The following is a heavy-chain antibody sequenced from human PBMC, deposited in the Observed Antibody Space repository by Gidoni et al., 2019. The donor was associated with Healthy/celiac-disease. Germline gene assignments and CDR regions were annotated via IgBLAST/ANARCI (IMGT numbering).Heavy chain of an antibody. D-gene: IGHD6-19*01. J-gene: IGHJ6*02. CDR3: RAVAGTPRPYYYGMDV. Sequence: EVHLLESGGCLVQPGGSLRLSCAASGFTFSSYAMSWGRQAPGKGLDWVSASSGSGGSKYYADSVKGRFTISRDNSKSTLYLKMNSLRAEETAVYDCRAVAGTPRPYYYGMDVWGQGTTVTVSS. CDR2: SSGSGGSK. V-gene: IGHV3-23*01. CDR1: GFTFSSYA.